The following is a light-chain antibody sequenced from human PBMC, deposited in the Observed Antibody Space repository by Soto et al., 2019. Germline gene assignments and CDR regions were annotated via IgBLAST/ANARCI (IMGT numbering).Light chain of an antibody. CDR1: GSDISAYNY. CDR2: EVG. Sequence: QSALTQPASVSGSPGQSITISCTGTGSDISAYNYVSWYQQHPGKAPKLMIYEVGDRPSGLSNRFSGSKSGNTASLTISRLQPEDEADYYCSSYTIYSTLLLFGGGTKLTVL. V-gene: IGLV2-14*01. CDR3: SSYTIYSTLLL. J-gene: IGLJ2*01.